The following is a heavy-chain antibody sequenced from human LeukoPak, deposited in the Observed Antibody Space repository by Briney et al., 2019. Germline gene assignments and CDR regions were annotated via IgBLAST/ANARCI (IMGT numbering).Heavy chain of an antibody. CDR3: ARAGPGGFDP. Sequence: SETLSLTCTVSGGSISSGSYYWSCIRQPAGKGLEWIGRIYTSGSTNYNPSLKSRVTISVDTSKNQFSLKLSSVTAADTAVYYCARAGPGGFDPWGQGTLVTVSS. D-gene: IGHD3-10*01. CDR2: IYTSGST. V-gene: IGHV4-61*02. J-gene: IGHJ5*02. CDR1: GGSISSGSYY.